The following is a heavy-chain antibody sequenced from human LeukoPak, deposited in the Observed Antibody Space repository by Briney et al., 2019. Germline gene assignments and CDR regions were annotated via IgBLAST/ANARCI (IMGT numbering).Heavy chain of an antibody. CDR3: ARGALTTVVTLFDY. Sequence: PSETLSLTCTVSGGSIGSYYWSWIRQPPGKGLEWIGYIYYSGSTNYNPPLKSRVTISVDTSKNQFSLKLSSVTAADTAVYYCARGALTTVVTLFDYWGQGTLVTVSS. J-gene: IGHJ4*02. D-gene: IGHD4-23*01. CDR1: GGSIGSYY. V-gene: IGHV4-59*08. CDR2: IYYSGST.